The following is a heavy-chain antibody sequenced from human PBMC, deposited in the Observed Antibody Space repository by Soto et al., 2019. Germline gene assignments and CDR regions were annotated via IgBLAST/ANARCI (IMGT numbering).Heavy chain of an antibody. J-gene: IGHJ5*02. CDR1: GVIFDNFG. Sequence: GGTLGLTCAASGVIFDNFGMSWVRQAPGKGLEWISSISGSGFKKYYADSVKGQFTISRDNSKSTVYLELNNLSAEDTAVYHCAKNQGVELVPLATVDWFDPWGQGSVVTVSS. CDR3: AKNQGVELVPLATVDWFDP. CDR2: ISGSGFKK. V-gene: IGHV3-23*01. D-gene: IGHD1-26*01.